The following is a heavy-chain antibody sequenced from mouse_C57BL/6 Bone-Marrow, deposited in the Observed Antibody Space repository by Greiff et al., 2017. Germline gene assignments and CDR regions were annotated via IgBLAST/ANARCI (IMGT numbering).Heavy chain of an antibody. CDR2: IHPNSGSA. CDR3: ARPVVAPWGY. V-gene: IGHV1-64*01. CDR1: GYTFTSYW. Sequence: QVQLQQPGAELVKPGASVKLSCKASGYTFTSYWMHWVKQRPGQGLEWIGMIHPNSGSANYNEKFKSKATLTVDKSSSTAYMQLSSLTSEDSAVYYCARPVVAPWGYWGQGTTLTVSS. J-gene: IGHJ2*01. D-gene: IGHD1-1*01.